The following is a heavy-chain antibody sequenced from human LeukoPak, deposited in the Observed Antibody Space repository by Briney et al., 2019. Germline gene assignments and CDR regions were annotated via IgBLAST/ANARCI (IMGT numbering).Heavy chain of an antibody. Sequence: GGPLRLSCGASGFIFSNYGMHWVRQAPGKGLEWVAYIRNDGSNNYYEVSVKGRFTISREKSKNTLYLQMNSLRPEDTAVYYCARAPISIAVAGHFFDYWGQGTLVTVSS. D-gene: IGHD6-19*01. CDR1: GFIFSNYG. V-gene: IGHV3-30*02. J-gene: IGHJ4*02. CDR3: ARAPISIAVAGHFFDY. CDR2: IRNDGSNN.